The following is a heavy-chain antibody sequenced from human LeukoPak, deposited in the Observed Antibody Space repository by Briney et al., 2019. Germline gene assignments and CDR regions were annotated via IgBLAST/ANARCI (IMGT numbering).Heavy chain of an antibody. CDR3: ARDKIGGIQLWLGQGV. CDR2: IIPIFGTA. J-gene: IGHJ6*04. CDR1: GGTFSSYA. V-gene: IGHV1-69*05. D-gene: IGHD5-18*01. Sequence: SVKVSCKASGGTFSSYAISWVRQAPGQGLEWMGGIIPIFGTANYAQKFQGRVTITTDESTSTAYMELSGLRSEDTAVYYCARDKIGGIQLWLGQGVWGKGTTVTVSS.